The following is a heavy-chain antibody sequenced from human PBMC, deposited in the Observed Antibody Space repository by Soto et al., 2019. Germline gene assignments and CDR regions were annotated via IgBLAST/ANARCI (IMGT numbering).Heavy chain of an antibody. J-gene: IGHJ4*02. Sequence: EVQLVESGGGLVQPGGSLRLSCAASGFTFSRDWMHWVRQAPGKGLVWVSRIKYDGSSTNYADSVKGRFTISRDNAKNTAYLQMNSLRDEATAVYYCARGAFGNYYVDYWGQGTLVTVAS. CDR1: GFTFSRDW. D-gene: IGHD3-10*01. CDR3: ARGAFGNYYVDY. V-gene: IGHV3-74*01. CDR2: IKYDGSST.